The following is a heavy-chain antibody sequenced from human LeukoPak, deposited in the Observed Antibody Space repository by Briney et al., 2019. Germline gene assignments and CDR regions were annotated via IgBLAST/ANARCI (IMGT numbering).Heavy chain of an antibody. V-gene: IGHV4-34*01. CDR3: ARGRIVGPIKPFDY. CDR1: GGSFSGYY. D-gene: IGHD1-26*01. Sequence: SETLSLTCAVYGGSFSGYYWSWFRQPPGKGLEWIGEINHSGSTNYNPSLKSRVTISVDTSKNQFSLKLSSVTAADTAVYYCARGRIVGPIKPFDYWGQGTLVTVSS. J-gene: IGHJ4*02. CDR2: INHSGST.